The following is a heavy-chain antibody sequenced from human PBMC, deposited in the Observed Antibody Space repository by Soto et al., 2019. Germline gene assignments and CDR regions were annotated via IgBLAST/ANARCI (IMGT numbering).Heavy chain of an antibody. D-gene: IGHD5-18*01. Sequence: SETLSLTCTVSGGSVRSGGYYWSWIRQPPGKGLECIGYISDSGSTNYNASLKSRVTISVDTSKNQFSLKLTSVTAADTALYYCAGDRGQVRAYTYGSNAFYYYGIDVWGQGTTVTVSS. CDR3: AGDRGQVRAYTYGSNAFYYYGIDV. CDR2: ISDSGST. J-gene: IGHJ6*02. CDR1: GGSVRSGGYY. V-gene: IGHV4-61*08.